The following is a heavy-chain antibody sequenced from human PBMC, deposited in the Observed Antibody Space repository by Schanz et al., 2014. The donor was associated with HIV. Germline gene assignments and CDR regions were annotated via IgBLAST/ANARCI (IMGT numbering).Heavy chain of an antibody. CDR3: ARVVVVVADGDWYFDL. CDR1: GFTFSTYG. D-gene: IGHD3-22*01. J-gene: IGHJ2*01. V-gene: IGHV3-33*08. CDR2: SWYDGSKK. Sequence: QVPLVESGGCVVQPGRSLRLSCAASGFTFSTYGMHWVRQAPGKGLEWVAVSWYDGSKKYHADSVKGRFTISRDNSKNTLYLQMNNLRDEDTAVYYCARVVVVVADGDWYFDLWGRGTLVTVSS.